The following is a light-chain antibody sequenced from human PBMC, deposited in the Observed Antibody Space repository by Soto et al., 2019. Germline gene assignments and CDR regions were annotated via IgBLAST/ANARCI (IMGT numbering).Light chain of an antibody. CDR1: QDISDT. CDR3: QHDNKWPFT. J-gene: IGKJ4*02. V-gene: IGKV3-15*01. CDR2: ATS. Sequence: VMTQSPATLSVSPGDGVTLSCRANQDISDTLAWYQHKPGQAPGLLIYATSNIASGVPARFSGSGSGPDFTLTINSLQAEDFAIYYCQHDNKWPFTFGGGTKVEIK.